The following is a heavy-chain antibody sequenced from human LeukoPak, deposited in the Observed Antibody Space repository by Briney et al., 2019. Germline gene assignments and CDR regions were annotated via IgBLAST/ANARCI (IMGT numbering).Heavy chain of an antibody. CDR2: ISGSGSST. CDR1: GFTFSTYA. D-gene: IGHD3-3*01. V-gene: IGHV3-23*01. CDR3: AKARDFDFWSGYSNWFDP. Sequence: GGSLRLSCAASGFTFSTYAMIWDRQAPGKGLEWVSGISGSGSSTYSADSVKGRILISRDNSKNTLYLQMNGLRAEDTAVYYCAKARDFDFWSGYSNWFDPWGQGTLVTVSS. J-gene: IGHJ5*02.